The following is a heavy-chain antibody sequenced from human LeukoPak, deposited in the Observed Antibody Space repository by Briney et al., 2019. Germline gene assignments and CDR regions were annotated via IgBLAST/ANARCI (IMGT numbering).Heavy chain of an antibody. J-gene: IGHJ4*02. CDR2: ISHDGTNK. Sequence: GRSLRLSCAASGFPFSGYAIHWVRQAPGKGLEWVAVISHDGTNKYYADSVKGRFTISRDNSKNTLYLQMNSLRTEDTAVYYCARHRGHSLHSSGYFDYWGQGTLVTVSA. CDR3: ARHRGHSLHSSGYFDY. V-gene: IGHV3-30-3*01. D-gene: IGHD3-22*01. CDR1: GFPFSGYA.